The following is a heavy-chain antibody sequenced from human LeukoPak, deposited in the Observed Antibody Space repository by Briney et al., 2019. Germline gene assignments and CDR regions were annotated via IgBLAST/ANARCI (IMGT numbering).Heavy chain of an antibody. Sequence: PPETLCLTCTLSGGSISSYYRSSIRQPAGKGLEWMGHIYTSGSTKYSPAFKSRVTMSVDRSKNQFSLKLSSVTAANTAVNYCASGGESDTFEIWGQGKMVTVSS. CDR2: IYTSGST. D-gene: IGHD2-15*01. CDR1: GGSISSYY. CDR3: ASGGESDTFEI. V-gene: IGHV4-4*07. J-gene: IGHJ3*02.